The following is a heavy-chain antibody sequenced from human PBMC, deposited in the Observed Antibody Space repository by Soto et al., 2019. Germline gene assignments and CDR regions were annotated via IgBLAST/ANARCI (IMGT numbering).Heavy chain of an antibody. V-gene: IGHV1-2*04. CDR3: ARESVGATRDAFDI. CDR2: INPNSGGT. Sequence: QVQLVQSGAEVKKPGASVKVSCKASGYTFTGYYMHWVRQAPGQGLEWMGWINPNSGGTNYAQKFTGWVTMTRDTSISTAYMELSRLRSDDTAVYYCARESVGATRDAFDIWGQGTMVTVSS. J-gene: IGHJ3*02. CDR1: GYTFTGYY. D-gene: IGHD1-26*01.